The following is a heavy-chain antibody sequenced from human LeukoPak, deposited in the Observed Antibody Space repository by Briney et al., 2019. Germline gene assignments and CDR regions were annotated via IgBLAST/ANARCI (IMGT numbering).Heavy chain of an antibody. CDR1: GFTFSSYS. D-gene: IGHD3-22*01. CDR2: ISYDGSNQ. Sequence: PGGSLRLSCAASGFTFSSYSMNWVRQAPGKGLEWVAVISYDGSNQYYADSVKGRFTISRDDAKNSLYLQMNSLRAEDTAVYYCASGSYYYDSSGYSDYWGQGTLVTVSS. J-gene: IGHJ4*02. V-gene: IGHV3-30*03. CDR3: ASGSYYYDSSGYSDY.